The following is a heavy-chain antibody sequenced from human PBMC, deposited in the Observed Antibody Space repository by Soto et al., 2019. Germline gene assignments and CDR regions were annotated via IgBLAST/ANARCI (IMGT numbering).Heavy chain of an antibody. Sequence: PGGALGLSCAASGFTLSSYAMHWVRQAPGKGLEWVAVISYDGSNKYYADSVKGRFTISRDNSKNTLYLQMNSLRAEDTAVYYCARVRGSSWPQPYSYYYGMDVWGQGTTVTVSS. CDR3: ARVRGSSWPQPYSYYYGMDV. J-gene: IGHJ6*02. CDR2: ISYDGSNK. CDR1: GFTLSSYA. V-gene: IGHV3-30-3*01. D-gene: IGHD6-13*01.